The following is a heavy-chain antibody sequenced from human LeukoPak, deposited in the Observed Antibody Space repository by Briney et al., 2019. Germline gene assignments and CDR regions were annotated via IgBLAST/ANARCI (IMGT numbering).Heavy chain of an antibody. CDR2: TYYRSKWYN. J-gene: IGHJ4*02. CDR1: GDSVSSNSAA. D-gene: IGHD1-7*01. CDR3: ATGTGTMRY. Sequence: SQTLSLTCAITGDSVSSNSAAWNWIRRSPTRGLEWLGRTYYRSKWYNDYAVSVKSRITINPDTSKNQFSLQLNPVTPEDTAVYYCATGTGTMRYWGQGTLVTVSS. V-gene: IGHV6-1*01.